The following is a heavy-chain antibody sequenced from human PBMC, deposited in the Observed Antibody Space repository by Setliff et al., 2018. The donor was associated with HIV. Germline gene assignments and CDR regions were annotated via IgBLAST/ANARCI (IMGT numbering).Heavy chain of an antibody. V-gene: IGHV3-33*08. CDR2: IWHDGRSK. J-gene: IGHJ4*02. CDR1: GFSFGTYG. CDR3: ARSHDYGDDRRLDY. Sequence: PGGSLRLSCAASGFSFGTYGMHWVRQAPGKGLEWVASIWHDGRSKYYADSVKGRFTISRDNSKNTLYLQMNSLRAEDMAVYYCARSHDYGDDRRLDYWGQGTLVTVSS. D-gene: IGHD4-17*01.